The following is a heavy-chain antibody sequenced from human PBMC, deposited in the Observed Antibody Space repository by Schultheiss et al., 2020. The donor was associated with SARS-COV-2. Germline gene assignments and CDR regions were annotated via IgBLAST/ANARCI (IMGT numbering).Heavy chain of an antibody. J-gene: IGHJ3*01. CDR2: IYHSGSDST. CDR3: ARDYCFNGVCFINAFDV. CDR1: GGSISSSSYY. V-gene: IGHV4-61*05. Sequence: SETLSLTCTVSGGSISSSSYYWHWIRQPLGKGLEWIGYIYHSGSDSTSYNPSLKSRVAISVDTSKNQFSLQLNSVTPEDTAVYYCARDYCFNGVCFINAFDVWGQGTVVTVSS. D-gene: IGHD2-8*01.